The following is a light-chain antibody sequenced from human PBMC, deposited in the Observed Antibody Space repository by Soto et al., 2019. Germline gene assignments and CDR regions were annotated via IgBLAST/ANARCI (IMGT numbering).Light chain of an antibody. CDR1: SSNIGFAT. Sequence: QSVLTQPPSASGAPGQRVTISCSGSSSNIGFATVTSYQHLPGTAPKLLLFSNDQRPSGVPDRFSGSKSGTSASLAISGLPSEDEADYYCASGDDSLNGWVLGGGTKLTVL. CDR2: SND. V-gene: IGLV1-44*01. CDR3: ASGDDSLNGWV. J-gene: IGLJ3*02.